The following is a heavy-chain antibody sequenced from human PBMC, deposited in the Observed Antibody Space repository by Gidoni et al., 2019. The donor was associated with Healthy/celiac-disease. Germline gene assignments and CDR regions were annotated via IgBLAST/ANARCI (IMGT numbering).Heavy chain of an antibody. CDR2: INPSGGSK. Sequence: QLQLVQSWAEVKKPGASVKVSCKASGYTFTSYHMRWVRQAPGQGLEWMGIINPSGGSKSYAQKFQGRVTMTRDTSTSTVYMELSSLRSEDTAVYYCARVPCTTLNWNYEGCGMDVWGQGTTVTVSS. CDR1: GYTFTSYH. V-gene: IGHV1-46*01. D-gene: IGHD1-7*01. CDR3: ARVPCTTLNWNYEGCGMDV. J-gene: IGHJ6*02.